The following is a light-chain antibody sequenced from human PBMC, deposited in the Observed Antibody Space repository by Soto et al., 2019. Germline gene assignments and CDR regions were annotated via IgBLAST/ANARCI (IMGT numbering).Light chain of an antibody. V-gene: IGLV2-14*01. CDR2: DVT. Sequence: QSALTQPASVSGSPGQSITISCTGTSSDVGGYNSVSWYQQHPGKAPKLILYDVTDRPSGVSYRFSGSKSGNTASLTISGLRAEDEADYYCTSFTSSSTFVFGTGTKVTVL. CDR3: TSFTSSSTFV. J-gene: IGLJ1*01. CDR1: SSDVGGYNS.